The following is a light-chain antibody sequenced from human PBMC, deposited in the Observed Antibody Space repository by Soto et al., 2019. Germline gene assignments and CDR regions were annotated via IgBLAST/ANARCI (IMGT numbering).Light chain of an antibody. CDR3: QQRTDWPLT. Sequence: EIVLTQSPATLSLSPGERATLSCRASRSVSSYLAWYQQKPGQAPRLLIYDASNRGTGIPARFSGSGSGTDFTLTISSLEPEDFAVYYCQQRTDWPLTFGGGTKVEI. CDR2: DAS. J-gene: IGKJ4*01. CDR1: RSVSSY. V-gene: IGKV3-11*01.